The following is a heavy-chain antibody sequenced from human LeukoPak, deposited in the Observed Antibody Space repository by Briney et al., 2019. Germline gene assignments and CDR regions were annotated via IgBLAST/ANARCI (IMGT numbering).Heavy chain of an antibody. D-gene: IGHD1-1*01. CDR3: ATHFRPVQLRGLNWFDP. Sequence: SETLSLTCTVSGGSISSHYWSWIRQPPGMGLEWIGYIYYSGSTNYNPSLKSRVTISLDTSTKQFSLNLSSVTAADTPVYYCATHFRPVQLRGLNWFDPCGQGTLVTVSS. J-gene: IGHJ5*02. CDR2: IYYSGST. CDR1: GGSISSHY. V-gene: IGHV4-59*08.